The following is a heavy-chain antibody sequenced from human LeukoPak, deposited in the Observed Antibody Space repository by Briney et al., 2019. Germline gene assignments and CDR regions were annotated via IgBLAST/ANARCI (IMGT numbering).Heavy chain of an antibody. CDR3: AKVSRTGKGWGDFDY. J-gene: IGHJ4*02. V-gene: IGHV3-43D*03. Sequence: GGSLRLSCAASGFTFDDYAMHWVRQAPGKGLEWVSLISWDGGSTYYADSVKGRFTISRDNSKNSLYLQMNSLRAEDTALYYCAKVSRTGKGWGDFDYWGQGTLVTVSS. CDR1: GFTFDDYA. CDR2: ISWDGGST. D-gene: IGHD1-14*01.